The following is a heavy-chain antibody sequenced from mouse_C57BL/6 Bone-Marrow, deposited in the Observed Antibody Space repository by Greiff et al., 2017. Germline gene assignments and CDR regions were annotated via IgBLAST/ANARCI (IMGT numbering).Heavy chain of an antibody. CDR2: ISSGGSYT. Sequence: EVKLVESGGDLVKPGGSLKLSCAASGFTFSSYGMSWVRQTPDKRLEWVATISSGGSYTYYPYSVKGRFTISRDNAKNTLYLQMSSLKSEDTAMYYCARLRLLRFAYWGQGTLVTVSA. CDR1: GFTFSSYG. V-gene: IGHV5-6*01. CDR3: ARLRLLRFAY. J-gene: IGHJ3*01. D-gene: IGHD1-1*01.